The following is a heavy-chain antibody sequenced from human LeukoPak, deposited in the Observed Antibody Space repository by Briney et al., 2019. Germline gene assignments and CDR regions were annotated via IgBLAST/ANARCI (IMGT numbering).Heavy chain of an antibody. CDR3: ARVGKGYCSSTSCPPGY. J-gene: IGHJ4*02. CDR1: GFTFSSYS. V-gene: IGHV3-21*01. CDR2: ISNSSSYI. Sequence: PGVCLRLSCAASGFTFSSYSMNWVRQAPGKGLEWGASISNSSSYIYYADSVKGRFTIPRDNAKNSLYLQMNSLRAEDTAVYYCARVGKGYCSSTSCPPGYWGQGTLVTVSS. D-gene: IGHD2-2*01.